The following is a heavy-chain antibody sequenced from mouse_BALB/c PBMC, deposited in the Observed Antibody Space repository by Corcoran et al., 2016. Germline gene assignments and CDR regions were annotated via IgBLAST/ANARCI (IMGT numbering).Heavy chain of an antibody. V-gene: IGHV14-3*02. Sequence: EVQLQQSGAELVKPGASVKLSCTASGFNIKDTYMHWVKQRPEQGLEWIGRIDTANGNTKYDPKFQGKATITADTSSNTAYLQLSRLTSEDTAVYYCANGDWYFDVWGAGTAVTASS. CDR2: IDTANGNT. CDR3: ANGDWYFDV. J-gene: IGHJ1*01. CDR1: GFNIKDTY.